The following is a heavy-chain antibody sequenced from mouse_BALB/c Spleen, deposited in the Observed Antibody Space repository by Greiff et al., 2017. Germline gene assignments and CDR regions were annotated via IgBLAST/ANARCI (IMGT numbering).Heavy chain of an antibody. CDR2: IYPGNVNT. J-gene: IGHJ2*01. V-gene: IGHV1S56*01. Sequence: QVQLKESGPELVKPGASVRISCKASGYTFTSYYIHWVKQRPGQGLEWIGWIYPGNVNTKYNEKFKGKATLTADKSSSTAYMQLSSLTSEDSAVYFCARSGAYYGNSFDYWGQGTTLTVSS. CDR3: ARSGAYYGNSFDY. D-gene: IGHD2-10*01. CDR1: GYTFTSYY.